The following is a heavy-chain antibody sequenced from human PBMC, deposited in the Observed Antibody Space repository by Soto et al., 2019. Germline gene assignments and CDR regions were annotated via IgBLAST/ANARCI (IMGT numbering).Heavy chain of an antibody. V-gene: IGHV4-30-4*01. CDR2: MYYTGKT. CDR3: ARLYGRGDYFDF. CDR1: GTTISSGDHY. D-gene: IGHD1-26*01. J-gene: IGHJ4*02. Sequence: QVQLQESGPGLVKPSQTLSLTCTVSGTTISSGDHYWSWIRQAPGKGLEWIGYMYYTGKTYYNTSLQSRVTLSVDTSKNQFSLKMTSVTAADTAMYFCARLYGRGDYFDFWGRGTLVSVSS.